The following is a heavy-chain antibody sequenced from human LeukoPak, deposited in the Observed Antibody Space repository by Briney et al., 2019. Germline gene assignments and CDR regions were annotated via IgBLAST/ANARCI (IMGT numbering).Heavy chain of an antibody. V-gene: IGHV3-7*01. CDR3: ARVVPGTGFFY. CDR2: IKQDGILK. Sequence: PGGSLRLSCAASGFTFSDYYMSWVRQAPGRGLDWVATIKQDGILKHYADSVKGRFTISRDNAENSLYLQMDSLRAEDTAVYYCARVVPGTGFFYWGQGTLVTVSS. J-gene: IGHJ4*02. D-gene: IGHD2-8*02. CDR1: GFTFSDYY.